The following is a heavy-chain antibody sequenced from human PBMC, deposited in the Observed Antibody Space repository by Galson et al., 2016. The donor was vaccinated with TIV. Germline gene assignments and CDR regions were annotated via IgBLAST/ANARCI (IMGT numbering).Heavy chain of an antibody. V-gene: IGHV1-2*02. CDR2: INPNSGVP. J-gene: IGHJ4*02. CDR1: GYSFGDYY. CDR3: ARVSSWYYVDF. Sequence: SVKVSCKASGYSFGDYYMHWVRQAPGQGLEWMGWINPNSGVPKYAQRFQGRVTMTWDTSVSRAYLDLTRLRSDDTAVYYCARVSSWYYVDFWGQGTLITVSS. D-gene: IGHD6-13*01.